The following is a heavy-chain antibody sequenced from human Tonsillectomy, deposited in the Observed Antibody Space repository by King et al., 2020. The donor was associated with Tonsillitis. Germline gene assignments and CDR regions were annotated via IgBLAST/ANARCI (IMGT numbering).Heavy chain of an antibody. J-gene: IGHJ2*01. CDR2: IYYTGNT. V-gene: IGHV4-31*03. CDR3: ARVGPRQQLPPHCWHFDL. D-gene: IGHD6-13*01. Sequence: QLQESGPGLVKPSQTLSLTCTVSGDSISSGGYYWSWIRQHPGKGLEWIGYIYYTGNTYYHPSLKSRVAISVDTSNNQFSLKLNSVTAADTAVYFCARVGPRQQLPPHCWHFDLWGRGSLVTVPS. CDR1: GDSISSGGYY.